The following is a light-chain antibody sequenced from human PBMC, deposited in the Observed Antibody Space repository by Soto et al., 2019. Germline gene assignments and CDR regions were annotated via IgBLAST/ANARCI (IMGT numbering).Light chain of an antibody. V-gene: IGLV1-47*01. CDR1: GSNIGNNN. CDR3: AAWDDSLSGRV. J-gene: IGLJ1*01. CDR2: KNN. Sequence: QSVLAQPPSASGTPGQRVTISCSGSGSNIGNNNVYWYQQFPGTAPKLLLYKNNQRPSGVPDRFSGSKSDTSASLAISGLRSEDEADYYCAAWDDSLSGRVFGTGTKVTVL.